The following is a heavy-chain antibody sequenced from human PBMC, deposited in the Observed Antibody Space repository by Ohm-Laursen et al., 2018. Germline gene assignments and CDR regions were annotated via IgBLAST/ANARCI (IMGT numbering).Heavy chain of an antibody. Sequence: SLRLSCAASGFTFSSYWMSWVRQAPGKGLEWVVNINQDGGEKYYVDSMKGRFTIPRDNAKNSLYLQMNSLRAEDTAIYYCARLDFRAAAWYLDLWGRGTLVTVSS. D-gene: IGHD6-13*01. CDR2: INQDGGEK. V-gene: IGHV3-7*01. CDR1: GFTFSSYW. CDR3: ARLDFRAAAWYLDL. J-gene: IGHJ2*01.